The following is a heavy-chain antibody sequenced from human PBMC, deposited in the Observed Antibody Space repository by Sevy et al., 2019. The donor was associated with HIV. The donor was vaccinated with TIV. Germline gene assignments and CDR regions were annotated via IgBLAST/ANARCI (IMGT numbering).Heavy chain of an antibody. V-gene: IGHV4-30-4*01. J-gene: IGHJ4*02. CDR1: GGSVSSSDYY. Sequence: SETLSLTCTVSGGSVSSSDYYWSWIRQPPGKGLQWVGYIYYSGGKYYNPFLNSRVSMSVDTSKNQFSLKLSSVTAADTAVYYCASKRGYSSGPLDYWGQGTLVTVSS. D-gene: IGHD5-18*01. CDR3: ASKRGYSSGPLDY. CDR2: IYYSGGK.